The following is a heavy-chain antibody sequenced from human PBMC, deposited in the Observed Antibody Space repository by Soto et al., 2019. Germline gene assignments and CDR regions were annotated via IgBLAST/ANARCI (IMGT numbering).Heavy chain of an antibody. CDR3: ARLSYYDFWSGYPYYYYYGMDV. V-gene: IGHV1-8*01. CDR1: GYTFTSYD. J-gene: IGHJ6*02. CDR2: MNPNSGNT. D-gene: IGHD3-3*01. Sequence: WASVKVSCKASGYTFTSYDINWVRQATGQGLEWMGWMNPNSGNTGYAQKFQGRVTMTRNTSISTAYMELSSLRSEDTAVYYCARLSYYDFWSGYPYYYYYGMDVWGQGTTVTVSS.